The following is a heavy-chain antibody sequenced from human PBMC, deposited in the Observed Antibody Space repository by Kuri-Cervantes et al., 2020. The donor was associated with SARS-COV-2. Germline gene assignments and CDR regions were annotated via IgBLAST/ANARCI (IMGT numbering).Heavy chain of an antibody. Sequence: SVKVSCKASGGTFSSYAISWVRQAPGQGLEWMGGIIPIFGTANYTQKFQGRVTITADESTSTAYMELSSLRSEDTAVYYCARGRVAGSHLSFYYWGQGTLVTVSS. J-gene: IGHJ4*02. CDR1: GGTFSSYA. CDR2: IIPIFGTA. CDR3: ARGRVAGSHLSFYY. V-gene: IGHV1-69*13. D-gene: IGHD6-19*01.